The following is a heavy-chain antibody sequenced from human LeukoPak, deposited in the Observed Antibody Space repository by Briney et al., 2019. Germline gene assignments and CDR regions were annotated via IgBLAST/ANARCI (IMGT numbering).Heavy chain of an antibody. J-gene: IGHJ4*02. CDR3: ARGAYCGSASCYVTD. V-gene: IGHV4-4*07. CDR2: IYPSGST. Sequence: PSETLSLTCTVSGCSISDYFWTWIRQPAGKGLEWIGRIYPSGSTNYNPSLRSRVTILVDKSKNQFSLKLNSVTAADTAVFYCARGAYCGSASCYVTDWGQGTLVTVSS. D-gene: IGHD2-2*01. CDR1: GCSISDYF.